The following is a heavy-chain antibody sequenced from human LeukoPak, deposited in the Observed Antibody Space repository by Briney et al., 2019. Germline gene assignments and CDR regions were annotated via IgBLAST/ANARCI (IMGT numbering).Heavy chain of an antibody. CDR3: AKVHSGSGRRNYYYYMDV. CDR1: GFTVSSSY. J-gene: IGHJ6*03. D-gene: IGHD3-10*01. V-gene: IGHV3-23*01. CDR2: ISSSGGST. Sequence: GGSLRLSCAASGFTVSSSYMSWVRQAPGKGLEWVSAISSSGGSTYYADSVKGRFTISRDNSKNTLYLQMNSLRAEDTAVYYCAKVHSGSGRRNYYYYMDVWGKGTTVTISS.